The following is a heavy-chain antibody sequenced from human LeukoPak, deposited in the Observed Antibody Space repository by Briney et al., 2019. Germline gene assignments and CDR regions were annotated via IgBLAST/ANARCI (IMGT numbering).Heavy chain of an antibody. CDR2: IGYDGSNK. V-gene: IGHV3-30*02. D-gene: IGHD6-13*01. Sequence: PGGSLRLSCAASGFTFSNYGMHWVRQAPGKGLEWVAFIGYDGSNKYYADSVKGRFTISRDNSKNTLYLQMNSLRAEDTAVYYCARGTPAGSSSDYWGQGTLVTVSS. CDR1: GFTFSNYG. J-gene: IGHJ4*02. CDR3: ARGTPAGSSSDY.